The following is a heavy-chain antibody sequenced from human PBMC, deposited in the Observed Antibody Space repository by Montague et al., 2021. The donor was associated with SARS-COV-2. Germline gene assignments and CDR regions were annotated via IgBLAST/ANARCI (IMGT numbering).Heavy chain of an antibody. CDR2: IDWDDDK. CDR3: ARMDILTGYYAYGMDV. Sequence: PALVKPTQTLTLTCTFSGFSLSTSGMCVSWIRQPPGKALEWLALIDWDDDKYYSTSLKTRLTISKDTSKNQVVLTMINMDPVDTATYYCARMDILTGYYAYGMDVWGQGTTVTVSS. CDR1: GFSLSTSGMC. V-gene: IGHV2-70*01. D-gene: IGHD3-9*01. J-gene: IGHJ6*02.